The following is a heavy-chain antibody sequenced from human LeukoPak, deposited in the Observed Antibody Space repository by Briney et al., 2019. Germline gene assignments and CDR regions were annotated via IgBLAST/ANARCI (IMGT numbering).Heavy chain of an antibody. CDR2: IYYSGST. CDR1: GGSISSGDYY. V-gene: IGHV4-30-4*01. CDR3: ARMTLGYCSGGSCGRYWFDP. D-gene: IGHD2-15*01. Sequence: SETLSLTRTVSGGSISSGDYYWSWIRQPPGKGLEWIGYIYYSGSTYYNPSLKSRVTISVDTSKNQVSLKLSSVIGADTAVYYCARMTLGYCSGGSCGRYWFDPWGQGTLVTVSS. J-gene: IGHJ5*02.